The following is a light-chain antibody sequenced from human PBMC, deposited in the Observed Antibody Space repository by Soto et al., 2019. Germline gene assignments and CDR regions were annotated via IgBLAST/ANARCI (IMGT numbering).Light chain of an antibody. Sequence: DIQMTQSPSSLSASVGDRVTITCRASQTISNFLNWYQKKPGNAPTLLIYSASSLQRGVPANFSGSGSGADFTLTISHVRPEDLATYYCQQTYSAPHTFGQGTKV. CDR3: QQTYSAPHT. CDR1: QTISNF. J-gene: IGKJ2*01. CDR2: SAS. V-gene: IGKV1-39*01.